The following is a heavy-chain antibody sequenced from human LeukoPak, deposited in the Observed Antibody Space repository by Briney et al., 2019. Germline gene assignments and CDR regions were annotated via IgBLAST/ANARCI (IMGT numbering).Heavy chain of an antibody. CDR2: ISSGSSASI. CDR3: ARFKHGGDYPDY. J-gene: IGHJ4*02. V-gene: IGHV3-48*04. Sequence: HSGGSLRLSCAASGFTFSSYSMNWVRQAPGKGLEWISYISSGSSASIYYADSVKGRFTISRDNSKNSLYLQMNSLRAEDTAVYYCARFKHGGDYPDYWGQGTLVTVSS. D-gene: IGHD2-21*01. CDR1: GFTFSSYS.